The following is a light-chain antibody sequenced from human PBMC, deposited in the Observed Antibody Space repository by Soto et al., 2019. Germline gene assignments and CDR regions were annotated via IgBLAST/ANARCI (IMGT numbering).Light chain of an antibody. CDR3: QQLNDYPLT. CDR2: AAS. J-gene: IGKJ5*01. V-gene: IGKV1-9*01. Sequence: QLTQSPSSLAASVGDRVTITCRASQDMSSYLAWYQQRPGKAPKLLIYAASTLQSGVPSRFSGSGSGTDFTLTISSLQPEDFANYYCQQLNDYPLTFGQGTRLE. CDR1: QDMSSY.